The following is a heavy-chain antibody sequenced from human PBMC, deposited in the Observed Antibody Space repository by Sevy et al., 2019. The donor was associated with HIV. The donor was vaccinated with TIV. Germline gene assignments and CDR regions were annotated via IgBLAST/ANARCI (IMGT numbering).Heavy chain of an antibody. CDR3: AREGGHVNIFGVVPRDAMDV. V-gene: IGHV3-21*01. CDR2: ISSSSSYI. Sequence: GGSLRLSCAASGFTFSPYSMNWVRQAPGKGLEWVSSISSSSSYIYYADSVKGPFILSRDNAKNSLYLQLNSLRAEDTAVYYCAREGGHVNIFGVVPRDAMDVWGQWTTVTVSS. D-gene: IGHD3-3*02. CDR1: GFTFSPYS. J-gene: IGHJ6*02.